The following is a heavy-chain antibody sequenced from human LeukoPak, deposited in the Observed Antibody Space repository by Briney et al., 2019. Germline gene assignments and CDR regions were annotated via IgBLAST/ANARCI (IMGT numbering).Heavy chain of an antibody. CDR2: INPNSGDT. CDR3: VRDGAFDI. V-gene: IGHV1-2*02. Sequence: VSVKVSCKASGYTFTGYYMHWVRQAPGQGLEWMGWINPNSGDTKYAQKFQGRVTMTWDTSISTTYMELSRLKSDDTAVYYCVRDGAFDIWGQGTMVTVSS. J-gene: IGHJ3*02. CDR1: GYTFTGYY.